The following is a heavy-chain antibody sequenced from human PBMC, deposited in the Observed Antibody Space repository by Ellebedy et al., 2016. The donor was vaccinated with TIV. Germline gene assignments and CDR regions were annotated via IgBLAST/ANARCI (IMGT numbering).Heavy chain of an antibody. CDR1: GFTFTNSA. CDR2: IVVGNGHT. J-gene: IGHJ4*02. CDR3: AAVLYYDILTGYYSEDC. V-gene: IGHV1-58*01. Sequence: SVKVSCKASGFTFTNSAVQWVRQARGQPLEWIGWIVVGNGHTIYAQKFQERVTITRDMSTSTAYMELSSLTSKDTAVYYCAAVLYYDILTGYYSEDCWGQGSLVTVSS. D-gene: IGHD3-9*01.